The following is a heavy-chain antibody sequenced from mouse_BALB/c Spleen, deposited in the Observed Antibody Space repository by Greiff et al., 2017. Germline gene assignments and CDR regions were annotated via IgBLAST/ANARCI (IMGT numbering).Heavy chain of an antibody. J-gene: IGHJ4*01. CDR3: ARNRPDY. CDR1: GFAFSSYW. Sequence: VQRVESGAELVRPGSSVKISCKASGFAFSSYWMNWVKQRPGQGLEWIGQIYPGDGDTNYNGNFKGKATLTADKSSSTAYMQLSSLTSEDSAVYFCARNRPDYWGQGTSVTVSS. CDR2: IYPGDGDT. V-gene: IGHV1-80*01.